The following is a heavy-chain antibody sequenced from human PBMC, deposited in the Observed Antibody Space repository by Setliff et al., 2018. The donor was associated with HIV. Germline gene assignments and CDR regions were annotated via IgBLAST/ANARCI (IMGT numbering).Heavy chain of an antibody. CDR1: GDSISSSIYY. V-gene: IGHV3-7*01. D-gene: IGHD3-3*01. CDR3: ARAAAYFNFWTGYHPHAFDI. J-gene: IGHJ3*02. Sequence: ETLSLTCTVSGDSISSSIYYWGWVRQAPGKGLEWVANIKQDGSERYYVDSVKGRFTISRDNTNNSLYLHMNSLRAEDTAVYYCARAAAYFNFWTGYHPHAFDIWGQGTMVTVSS. CDR2: IKQDGSER.